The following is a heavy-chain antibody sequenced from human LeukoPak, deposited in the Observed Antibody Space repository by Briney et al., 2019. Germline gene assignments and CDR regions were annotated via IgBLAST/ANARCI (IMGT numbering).Heavy chain of an antibody. D-gene: IGHD3-10*01. CDR2: ISGSGGST. V-gene: IGHV3-23*01. J-gene: IGHJ3*02. Sequence: ETLSLTCTVSGGSISSSSYYWGWIRQPPGKGLEWVSAISGSGGSTYYADSVKGRFTISRDNSKNTLYLQMNSLRAEDTAVYYCAKALSVLLWFGEFGAFDIWGQGTMVTVSS. CDR1: GGSISSSSYY. CDR3: AKALSVLLWFGEFGAFDI.